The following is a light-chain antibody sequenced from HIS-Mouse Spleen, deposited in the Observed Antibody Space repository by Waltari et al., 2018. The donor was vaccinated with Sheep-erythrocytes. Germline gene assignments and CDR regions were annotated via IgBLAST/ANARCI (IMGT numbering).Light chain of an antibody. V-gene: IGLV2-23*01. J-gene: IGLJ3*02. CDR3: CSYAGSSTPWV. Sequence: QSALTQPASVSGSPGQSITIPCTGTSSYVGGYNLVSWYQQHPGKAPKLMIYEGSKRPSGVSNRFSGSKSGNTASLTISGLQAEDEADYYCCSYAGSSTPWVFGGGTKLTVL. CDR2: EGS. CDR1: SSYVGGYNL.